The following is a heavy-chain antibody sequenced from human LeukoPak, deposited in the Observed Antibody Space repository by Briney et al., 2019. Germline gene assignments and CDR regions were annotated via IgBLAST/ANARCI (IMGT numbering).Heavy chain of an antibody. CDR3: ARSHDYDSSGYSDDY. D-gene: IGHD3-22*01. CDR1: GGSFSGFY. CDR2: SNHSEGT. Sequence: SETLSLTCAVYGGSFSGFYWSWIRQSPQKGVEWIGESNHSEGTYYYPSLKSRVTMSVDTSKSQFSLKLSSMTAADTAVYYCARSHDYDSSGYSDDYWGQGILVTVSS. V-gene: IGHV4-34*01. J-gene: IGHJ4*02.